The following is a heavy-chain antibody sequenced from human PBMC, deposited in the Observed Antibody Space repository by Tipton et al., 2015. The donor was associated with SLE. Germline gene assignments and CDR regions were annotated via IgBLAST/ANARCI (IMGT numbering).Heavy chain of an antibody. V-gene: IGHV1-46*01. D-gene: IGHD3-10*01. J-gene: IGHJ3*02. Sequence: QSGPEVKKPGASVKVSCKASGYTFTSYGISWVRQAPGQGLEWMGIINPSGGSTSYAQKFQGRVTMTRDTSTSTVYMELSSLRSEDTAVYYCASLMVRGVPGAFDIWGQGTMVTVS. CDR1: GYTFTSYG. CDR2: INPSGGST. CDR3: ASLMVRGVPGAFDI.